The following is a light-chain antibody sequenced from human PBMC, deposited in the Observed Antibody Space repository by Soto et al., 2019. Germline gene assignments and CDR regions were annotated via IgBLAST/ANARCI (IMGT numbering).Light chain of an antibody. CDR3: QTWGTGIWV. Sequence: QSVLTQSPSASASLGASVKLTCTLTSAHSSYTIAWHQQQPEKGPRYLMKLNSDGSHSKGDGIPDRFSGSSSGAERYLTISSLQSEDEADYYCQTWGTGIWVFGGGTKLTVL. CDR2: LNSDGSH. J-gene: IGLJ3*02. V-gene: IGLV4-69*01. CDR1: SAHSSYT.